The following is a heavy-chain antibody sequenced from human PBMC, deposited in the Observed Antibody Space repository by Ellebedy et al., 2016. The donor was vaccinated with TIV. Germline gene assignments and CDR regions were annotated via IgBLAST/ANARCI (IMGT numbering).Heavy chain of an antibody. V-gene: IGHV1-18*01. CDR2: INRYNGDT. Sequence: ASVKVSCXASGYIFSNFGLSWVRQAPGQGLEWMGWINRYNGDTNYPEKLQGRVTMTTDTSTNTVYMELRSLTSDDTAIYYCARQHVAGEEYIQHWGQGTLITVSS. D-gene: IGHD6-6*01. J-gene: IGHJ1*01. CDR1: GYIFSNFG. CDR3: ARQHVAGEEYIQH.